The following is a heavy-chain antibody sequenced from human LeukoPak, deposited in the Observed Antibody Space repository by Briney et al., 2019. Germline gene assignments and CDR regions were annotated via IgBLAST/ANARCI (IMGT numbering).Heavy chain of an antibody. CDR1: GITLSNYG. Sequence: GGSLRLSCAVSGITLSNYGMSWVRQAPGKGLERVAGISGSGGGTNYAVSVKGRFTISRDNPRNTLYLQMNSLRAEDTAVYFCAKRGVVIRVILVGFHKEAYYFDSWGQGALVTVSS. CDR2: ISGSGGGT. J-gene: IGHJ4*02. V-gene: IGHV3-23*01. CDR3: AKRGVVIRVILVGFHKEAYYFDS. D-gene: IGHD3-22*01.